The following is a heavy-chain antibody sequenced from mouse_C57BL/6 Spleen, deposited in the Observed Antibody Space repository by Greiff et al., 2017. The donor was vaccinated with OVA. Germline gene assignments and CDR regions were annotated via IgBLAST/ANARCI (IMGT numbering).Heavy chain of an antibody. Sequence: QVQLQQPGAELVRPGSSVKLSCKASGYTFTSYWMHWVKQRPIQGLEWIGNIDPSDSETHYNQKFKDKATLTVDKSSSTAYMQLSSLTSADSAVYYCAREQLRLRTVFDYWGQGTTLTVSS. V-gene: IGHV1-52*01. J-gene: IGHJ2*01. CDR3: AREQLRLRTVFDY. CDR2: IDPSDSET. D-gene: IGHD3-2*02. CDR1: GYTFTSYW.